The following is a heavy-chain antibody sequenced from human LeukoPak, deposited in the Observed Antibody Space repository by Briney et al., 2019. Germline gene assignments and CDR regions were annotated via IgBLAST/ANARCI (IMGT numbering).Heavy chain of an antibody. CDR1: GFTFSSYA. CDR2: ISGSGGST. CDR3: AGGWFGEDYYFDY. V-gene: IGHV3-23*01. J-gene: IGHJ4*02. D-gene: IGHD3-10*01. Sequence: PGGSLRLXCAASGFTFSSYAMSWVRQAPGKGLEWVSAISGSGGSTYYADSVKGRFTISRDNSKNTLYLQMNSLRAEDTAVYYCAGGWFGEDYYFDYWGQGTLVTVSS.